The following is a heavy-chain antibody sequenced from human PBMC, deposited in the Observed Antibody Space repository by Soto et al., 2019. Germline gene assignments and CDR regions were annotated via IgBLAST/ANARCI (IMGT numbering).Heavy chain of an antibody. CDR2: ISNSAIST. D-gene: IGHD3-3*01. CDR1: GLTFSSYS. CDR3: AKDGLAYYDFLS. V-gene: IGHV3-23*01. Sequence: PGGSLRLSCAASGLTFSSYSMTWVRQAPGKGLEWVSHISNSAISTKYADSVKGRFTISRDNSKNTLYLQMNSLRAEDTAIYYCAKDGLAYYDFLSWGQGTPVTVSS. J-gene: IGHJ4*02.